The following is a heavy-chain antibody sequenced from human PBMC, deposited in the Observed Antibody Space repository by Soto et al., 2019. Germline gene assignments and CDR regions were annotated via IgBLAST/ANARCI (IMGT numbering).Heavy chain of an antibody. Sequence: EVQLLESGGGLVQPGGSLRLSCAASGFTFSSYAMSWVRQAPGKGLEWVSAISGSGGSTYYADSVKGRFTISRDNSKNTLYLQMNSVRAEDTAVYYCASPQAYCGGDCYNLNWGQGTLVTVSS. D-gene: IGHD2-21*02. V-gene: IGHV3-23*01. CDR2: ISGSGGST. CDR3: ASPQAYCGGDCYNLN. J-gene: IGHJ4*02. CDR1: GFTFSSYA.